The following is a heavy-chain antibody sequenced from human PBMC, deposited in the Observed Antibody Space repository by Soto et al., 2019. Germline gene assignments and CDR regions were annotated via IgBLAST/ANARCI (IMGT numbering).Heavy chain of an antibody. V-gene: IGHV3-7*01. CDR3: AKNYCPRSTCNSPNWFDS. CDR1: AFACPNYW. Sequence: PGGALRLSCAASAFACPNYWMAWVRQAPGKGLEWVATIKQDGSEEYYVDSVKGRFTVSRDNAKNSLFLQMNSLRDDDTAVYYCAKNYCPRSTCNSPNWFDSWRQGTLVTVSS. CDR2: IKQDGSEE. D-gene: IGHD2-8*01. J-gene: IGHJ5*01.